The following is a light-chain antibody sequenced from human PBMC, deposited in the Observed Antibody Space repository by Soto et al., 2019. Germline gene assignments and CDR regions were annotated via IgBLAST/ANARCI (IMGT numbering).Light chain of an antibody. J-gene: IGLJ3*02. CDR1: SGDIGGYNY. Sequence: QAVVTQPASVSGSPGQSITISCTGTSGDIGGYNYVSWYQQHPGKAPKLMIYEVSDRPSGVSNRFSGSKSGNTASLTISGLQAEDEADYYCSSYTTNISWVFGGGTKLTVL. CDR3: SSYTTNISWV. V-gene: IGLV2-14*01. CDR2: EVS.